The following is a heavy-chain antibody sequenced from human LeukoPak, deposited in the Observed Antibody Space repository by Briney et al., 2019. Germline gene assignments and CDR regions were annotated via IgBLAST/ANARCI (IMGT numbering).Heavy chain of an antibody. Sequence: MASETLSLTCTVSGGSISSSGYYWGWIRRPPGKGLEWIASIYYSGSTYYNPSLKSRVTISVDTSKNQLSLKLSSQTAADTAVYYCARHEYSGSYYGLSWFDPWGQGILVTVSS. CDR2: IYYSGST. V-gene: IGHV4-39*01. D-gene: IGHD1-26*01. J-gene: IGHJ5*02. CDR1: GGSISSSGYY. CDR3: ARHEYSGSYYGLSWFDP.